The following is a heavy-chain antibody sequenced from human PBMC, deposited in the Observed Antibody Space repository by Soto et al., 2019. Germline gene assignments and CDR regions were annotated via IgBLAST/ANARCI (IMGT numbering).Heavy chain of an antibody. CDR3: ARDPSVDWNYYYGMDA. V-gene: IGHV1-18*01. Sequence: ASVEVCCKASGYAFTSYDSNWVRQATGQGLEWMGWISAYNGNTNYAQKLQGRVTMTTDTSTSTAYMELRSLRSDDTAVYYCARDPSVDWNYYYGMDAWGQGTTVTVSS. D-gene: IGHD1-1*01. CDR1: GYAFTSYD. J-gene: IGHJ6*02. CDR2: ISAYNGNT.